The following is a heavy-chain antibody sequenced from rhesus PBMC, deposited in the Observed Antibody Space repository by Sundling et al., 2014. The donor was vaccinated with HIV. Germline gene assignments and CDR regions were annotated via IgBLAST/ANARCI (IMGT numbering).Heavy chain of an antibody. V-gene: IGHV4-99*02. CDR3: AREPDYEYSEPYY. Sequence: QVQLQESGPRLVKPSETLSLTCAVSGSSISTDYYWGWIRQPPGKGLEYIGYFSGSSGTVHYSPSLKNRVTISKDTSKNQFSLTLSSVTAADTAVYYCAREPDYEYSEPYYWGQGVLVTVSS. CDR1: GSSISTDYY. CDR2: FSGSSGTV. D-gene: IGHD4-23*01. J-gene: IGHJ4*01.